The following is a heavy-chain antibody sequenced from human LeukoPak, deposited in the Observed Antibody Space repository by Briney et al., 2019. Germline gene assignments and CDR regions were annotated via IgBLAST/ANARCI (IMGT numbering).Heavy chain of an antibody. V-gene: IGHV4-38-2*02. CDR1: GYSISSGYY. CDR3: ARSVKAVGATTYRR. CDR2: IYHSGST. Sequence: SETLSLTCTVSGYSISSGYYWGWIRQPPGKGLEWIGSIYHSGSTYYNPSLKSRDTISVDTSKNQFSLKLSSVTAADTAVYYCARSVKAVGATTYRRWGQGTLVTVSS. J-gene: IGHJ4*02. D-gene: IGHD1-26*01.